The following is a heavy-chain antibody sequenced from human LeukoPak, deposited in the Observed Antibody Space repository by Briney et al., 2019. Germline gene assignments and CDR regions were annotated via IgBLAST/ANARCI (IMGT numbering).Heavy chain of an antibody. CDR2: ISGSGDST. CDR3: AKTLVVPAGYYYYMDV. V-gene: IGHV3-23*01. Sequence: GGSLRLSCAASGFTFSSYAMRWVRQAPGEGLEWVSAISGSGDSTYYADSVKGRFTISRDNSKNTLYLQMNSLRAEDTAVYYCAKTLVVPAGYYYYMDVWGKGTTVTVSS. D-gene: IGHD2-2*01. CDR1: GFTFSSYA. J-gene: IGHJ6*03.